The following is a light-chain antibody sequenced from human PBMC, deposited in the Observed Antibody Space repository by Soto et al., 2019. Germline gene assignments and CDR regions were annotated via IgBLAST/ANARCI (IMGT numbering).Light chain of an antibody. CDR1: QSISSY. CDR2: AAS. Sequence: DIQMTQSPSSLSASVGDRVTITCRASQSISSYLNWYQQKPGKAPKLLIYAASSLQSGVPSRFSGSGSGTDFTLTISSLQHEDFETYYCQQSYSTPLTLGGGAKVDIK. CDR3: QQSYSTPLT. J-gene: IGKJ4*01. V-gene: IGKV1-39*01.